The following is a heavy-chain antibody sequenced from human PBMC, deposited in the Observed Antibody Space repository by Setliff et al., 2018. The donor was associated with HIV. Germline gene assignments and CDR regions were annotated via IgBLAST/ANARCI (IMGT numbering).Heavy chain of an antibody. V-gene: IGHV4-31*03. CDR3: ARHAVPHYYDSSGPS. D-gene: IGHD3-22*01. CDR1: GGSISSGGYY. Sequence: SETLSLTCTVSGGSISSGGYYWSWIRQHPGKGLEWIGYIYYSVTTYYNSSLRSRVTISVDTSKNQFSLKLNSVTAADTAVYYCARHAVPHYYDSSGPSWGPGTLVTVSS. J-gene: IGHJ5*02. CDR2: IYYSVTT.